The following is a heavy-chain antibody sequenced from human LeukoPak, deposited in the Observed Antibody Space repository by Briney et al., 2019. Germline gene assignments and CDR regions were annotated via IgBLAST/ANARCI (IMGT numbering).Heavy chain of an antibody. CDR1: GFTFGTYG. Sequence: GGSLRLSCAASGFTFGTYGMHWVRQAPGKGLEWVAFIRYDGINKYYADSVKGRFTISRDNSKNTLYLQMNSLRAADTAIYYCAKDMSTSWQIDYWGQGTLVTVSS. CDR2: IRYDGINK. J-gene: IGHJ4*02. V-gene: IGHV3-30*02. D-gene: IGHD6-13*01. CDR3: AKDMSTSWQIDY.